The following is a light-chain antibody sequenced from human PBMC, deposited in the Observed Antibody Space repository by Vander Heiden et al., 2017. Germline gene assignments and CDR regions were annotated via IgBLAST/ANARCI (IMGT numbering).Light chain of an antibody. V-gene: IGLV3-21*02. J-gene: IGLJ3*02. CDR2: DDS. CDR3: QVWDSSSDHPE. Sequence: SYVLTQPPSVSVAPGQTRSLTLGGNDMGSKIVRGCQRKPGQAPVLVVYDDSDRPSGIPERFSGANSGNTATRTISRVEAGNEADYYCQVWDSSSDHPEFGGGTKLTVL. CDR1: DMGSKI.